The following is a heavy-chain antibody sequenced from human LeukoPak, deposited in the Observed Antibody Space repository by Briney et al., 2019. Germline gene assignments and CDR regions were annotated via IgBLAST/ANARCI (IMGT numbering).Heavy chain of an antibody. V-gene: IGHV3-20*01. J-gene: IGHJ6*03. CDR2: LNWNGDST. Sequence: PGGSLRLSCAASGFTFDDYGMSWVRQAPGRGLEWVSGLNWNGDSTSYADSVKGRFTISRDNAKSSLYPQMNSLRAEDTALYHCARGGGIQGYYYYMDVWGKGTTVIVSS. D-gene: IGHD3-16*01. CDR3: ARGGGIQGYYYYMDV. CDR1: GFTFDDYG.